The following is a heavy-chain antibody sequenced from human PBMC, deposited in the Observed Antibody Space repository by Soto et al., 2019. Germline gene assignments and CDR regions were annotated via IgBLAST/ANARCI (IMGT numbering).Heavy chain of an antibody. D-gene: IGHD6-13*01. V-gene: IGHV3-11*01. J-gene: IGHJ4*02. CDR1: GFTFSDYY. CDR2: ISSSGSTI. CDR3: ARAGEAAGYYYFDY. Sequence: GGSLRLSCAASGFTFSDYYMSWIRQAPGKGLEWVSYISSSGSTIYYADSVKGRFTISRDNAKNSLYLQMNSLRAEDSSVYYCARAGEAAGYYYFDYWGQGTLVTVSS.